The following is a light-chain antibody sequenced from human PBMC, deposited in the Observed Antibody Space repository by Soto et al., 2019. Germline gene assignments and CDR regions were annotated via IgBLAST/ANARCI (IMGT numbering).Light chain of an antibody. J-gene: IGKJ4*01. V-gene: IGKV1-39*01. CDR3: QQSYNNPQT. CDR1: QSISNY. CDR2: AAS. Sequence: DIQVTQSPSSLSASVGDRVTITCRASQSISNYLIWYHQKPGKAPKLLIYAASSLQSGVPSRFSGSGSGTYFTLTISTLQPEDFATYYCQQSYNNPQTFGGGTKVEIK.